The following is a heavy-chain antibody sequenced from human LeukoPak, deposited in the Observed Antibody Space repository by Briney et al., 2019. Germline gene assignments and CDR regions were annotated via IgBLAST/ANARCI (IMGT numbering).Heavy chain of an antibody. D-gene: IGHD3-10*01. Sequence: PGGSLRLSCAASGFTFSSYGMHWVRQAPGKGLEWVAVISYDGSNKYYADSVKGRFTISRDNSKNTLYLQMNSLRAEDTAVYYCAKDQPNYYGSGSYFDYWGQGTLVTVSS. V-gene: IGHV3-30*18. CDR1: GFTFSSYG. CDR2: ISYDGSNK. J-gene: IGHJ4*02. CDR3: AKDQPNYYGSGSYFDY.